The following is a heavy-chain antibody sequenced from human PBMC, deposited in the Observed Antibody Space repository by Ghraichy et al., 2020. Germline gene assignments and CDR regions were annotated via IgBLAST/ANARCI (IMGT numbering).Heavy chain of an antibody. CDR3: TRGKAYCTPTTCPSDAFDL. Sequence: GESLNIYCAASGFSFSDFAMNWVRQAPGKGLEWVSTISGTGGSTYYADSVRGRFTISRHNSESTLFLQMIALRGDDTATYFCTRGKAYCTPTTCPSDAFDLWGQGTMVTVSS. D-gene: IGHD2-8*01. V-gene: IGHV3-23*01. CDR1: GFSFSDFA. CDR2: ISGTGGST. J-gene: IGHJ3*01.